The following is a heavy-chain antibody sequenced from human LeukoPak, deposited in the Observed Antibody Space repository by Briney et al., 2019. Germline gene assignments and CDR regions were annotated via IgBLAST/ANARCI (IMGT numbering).Heavy chain of an antibody. D-gene: IGHD5-12*01. CDR2: ISAYNGNT. Sequence: EASVKVSCKASGYTFTSYGISWVRQAPGQGLEWMGWISAYNGNTNYAQKLQGRVTMTTDTSTCTAYMELRSLRSDDTAVYYCARDSPSNIVATIFDYWGQGTLVTVSS. CDR1: GYTFTSYG. J-gene: IGHJ4*02. CDR3: ARDSPSNIVATIFDY. V-gene: IGHV1-18*04.